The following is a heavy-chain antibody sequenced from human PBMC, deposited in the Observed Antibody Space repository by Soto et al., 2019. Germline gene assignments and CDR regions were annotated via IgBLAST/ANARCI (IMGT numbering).Heavy chain of an antibody. V-gene: IGHV3-74*01. Sequence: GGSLRLSCPASGFTISSYWMHCVRQAPEKGLVWVSRINSDGSSTSYADSVKGRFTISRDNAKNTLYLQMNSLRAEDTAVYYCARGQGAPVYSDFWSGYYIGRFDPWGQGTLVTVSS. CDR3: ARGQGAPVYSDFWSGYYIGRFDP. CDR1: GFTISSYW. CDR2: INSDGSST. D-gene: IGHD3-3*01. J-gene: IGHJ5*02.